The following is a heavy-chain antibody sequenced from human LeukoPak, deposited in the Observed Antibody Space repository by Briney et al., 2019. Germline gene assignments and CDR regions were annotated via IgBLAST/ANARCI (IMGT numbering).Heavy chain of an antibody. V-gene: IGHV3-74*01. D-gene: IGHD2/OR15-2a*01. CDR3: ARDGVSGAPDY. CDR1: GFTFNSYW. Sequence: GGSLRLSCAASGFTFNSYWMHWLRHTPGKGLVWVSHIKTDGSTTNYADSVRGRFTISRDNAKNTLYLQMNSLRAEDTAVYYCARDGVSGAPDYWGQGTLVTVSS. CDR2: IKTDGSTT. J-gene: IGHJ4*02.